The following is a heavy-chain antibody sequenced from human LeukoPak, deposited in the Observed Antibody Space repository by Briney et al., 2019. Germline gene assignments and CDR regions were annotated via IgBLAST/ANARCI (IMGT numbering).Heavy chain of an antibody. V-gene: IGHV3-23*01. CDR2: ISGSGGST. D-gene: IGHD6-19*01. CDR3: AKDGSGWHDYYYYYYMDV. Sequence: GGSLRLSCAASGFTFSSYAMSWVRQAPGKGLEWVSAISGSGGSTYYADSVKGRFTISRDNSKNTLYLQMNSLRAEDTAVYYCAKDGSGWHDYYYYYYMDVWGKGTTDTVSS. CDR1: GFTFSSYA. J-gene: IGHJ6*03.